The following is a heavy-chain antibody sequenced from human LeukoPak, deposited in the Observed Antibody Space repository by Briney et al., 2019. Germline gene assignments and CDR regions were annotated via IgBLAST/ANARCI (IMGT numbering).Heavy chain of an antibody. J-gene: IGHJ4*02. CDR2: ISGDESAT. CDR3: AGGSTLDRGLVYY. D-gene: IGHD3-10*01. CDR1: GFTFSSYW. V-gene: IGHV3-74*01. Sequence: GSLRLSCTVSGFTFSSYWMHWVRQGPGKGLVWVSRISGDESATSYADSVKGRFTIFRDNAKNTLFLQMNSLRVEDTAVYYCAGGSTLDRGLVYYWGQGTLVTVSS.